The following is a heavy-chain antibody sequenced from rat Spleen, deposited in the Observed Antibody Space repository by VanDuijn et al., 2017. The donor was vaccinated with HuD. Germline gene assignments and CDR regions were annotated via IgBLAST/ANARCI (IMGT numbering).Heavy chain of an antibody. J-gene: IGHJ3*01. V-gene: IGHV2-15*01. CDR1: GFSFTSNS. CDR3: TREGHNNWGAFAH. Sequence: QVQLKASGPGLVQPSQTLSLTCTVSGFSFTSNSVSWVPQPPGTGLEWMGAIWSGGSTDYNTALKSRLSISRDTSKIQVFLKMNSLQTEDTATYFCTREGHNNWGAFAHWGQGTLVTVSS. CDR2: IWSGGST. D-gene: IGHD1-10*01.